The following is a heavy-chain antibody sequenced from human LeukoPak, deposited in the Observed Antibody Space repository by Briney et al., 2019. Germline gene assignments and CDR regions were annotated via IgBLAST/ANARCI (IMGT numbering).Heavy chain of an antibody. CDR2: IQTDGNTK. CDR1: GFTFSNYG. J-gene: IGHJ4*02. D-gene: IGHD6-13*01. CDR3: AREESSLVLGGLAY. Sequence: PGRSLRLSCAASGFTFSNYGIHWVRQAPGKGLEWVTFIQTDGNTKYYADSVRGRFTISRDNSKNTVSLQMNSLRAEDTAVYYCAREESSLVLGGLAYWGQGTLVTVS. V-gene: IGHV3-33*01.